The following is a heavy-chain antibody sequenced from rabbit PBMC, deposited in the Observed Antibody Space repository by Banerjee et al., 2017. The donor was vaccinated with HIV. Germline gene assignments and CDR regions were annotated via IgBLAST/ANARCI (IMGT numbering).Heavy chain of an antibody. CDR2: IAVGSSGST. CDR3: ARDGSGWGGFNL. CDR1: GIDFSSSYW. V-gene: IGHV1S40*01. D-gene: IGHD4-1*01. J-gene: IGHJ4*01. Sequence: QSLEESGGGLVKPGGTLTLTCKASGIDFSSSYWICWVRQAPGKGLEWIACIAVGSSGSTYYASWAKGRFTISKTSSTTVTLQMTSLTAADTATYFCARDGSGWGGFNLWGQGTLVTVS.